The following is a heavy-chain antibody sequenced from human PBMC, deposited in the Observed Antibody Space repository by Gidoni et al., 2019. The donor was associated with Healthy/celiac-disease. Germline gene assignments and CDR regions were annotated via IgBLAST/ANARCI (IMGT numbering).Heavy chain of an antibody. D-gene: IGHD2-21*02. Sequence: EVQLVESGGGLVQPGGSLRLSCAASGFAFSSYEMNWVRQAPGKGLEWVSYISSSGSTIYYADSVKGRFTISRDNAKNSLYLQMNSLRAEDTAVYYCARDPVVVVTAPDAFDIWGQGTMVTVSS. CDR1: GFAFSSYE. CDR3: ARDPVVVVTAPDAFDI. V-gene: IGHV3-48*03. J-gene: IGHJ3*02. CDR2: ISSSGSTI.